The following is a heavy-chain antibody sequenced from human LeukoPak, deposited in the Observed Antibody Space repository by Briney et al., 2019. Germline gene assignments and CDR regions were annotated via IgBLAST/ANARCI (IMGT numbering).Heavy chain of an antibody. Sequence: GGSLRLSCAASGFTFSDYYMSWIRQAPGKGLGWVSYISSSGSTIYYADSVKGRFTISRDNAKNSLYLQMNSLRAEDTAVYYCARAIYDFWSGYYDAFDIWGQGTMVTVSS. CDR3: ARAIYDFWSGYYDAFDI. CDR1: GFTFSDYY. J-gene: IGHJ3*02. V-gene: IGHV3-11*01. D-gene: IGHD3-3*01. CDR2: ISSSGSTI.